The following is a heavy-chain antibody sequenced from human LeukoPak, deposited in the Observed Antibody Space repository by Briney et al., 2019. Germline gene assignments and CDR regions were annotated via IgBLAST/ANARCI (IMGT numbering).Heavy chain of an antibody. CDR2: INSDGSST. V-gene: IGHV3-74*01. CDR1: GFTFSSYW. CDR3: ARVGYTDTWYSFPPFDY. D-gene: IGHD2-15*01. Sequence: SGGSLRLSCAASGFTFSSYWMHWVRQAPGKGLVWVSRINSDGSSTSYADSVKGRFTISRDNSKNILYLQMNSLRAEDTALYYCARVGYTDTWYSFPPFDYWGQGTLVTVSS. J-gene: IGHJ4*02.